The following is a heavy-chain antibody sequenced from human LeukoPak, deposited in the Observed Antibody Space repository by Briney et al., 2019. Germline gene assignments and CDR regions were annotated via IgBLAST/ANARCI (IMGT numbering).Heavy chain of an antibody. CDR2: IYHSGST. Sequence: SGTLSLTCAVSGGSISSSNWWSWVRQPPGEGLEWIGEIYHSGSTNYNPSLKSRVTISVDKSKNQFSLKLSSVTAADTAVYYCARAPQPNYYGMDVWGQGTTVTVSS. CDR1: GGSISSSNW. V-gene: IGHV4-4*02. D-gene: IGHD2-2*01. J-gene: IGHJ6*02. CDR3: ARAPQPNYYGMDV.